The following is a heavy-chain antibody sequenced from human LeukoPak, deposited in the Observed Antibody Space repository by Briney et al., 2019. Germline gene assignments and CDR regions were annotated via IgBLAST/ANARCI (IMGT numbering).Heavy chain of an antibody. Sequence: PSETLSLTCTVSGGSISSGDYYWSWIRQPPGKGLEWIGYIYYSGSTYYNPSLKSRVTISVDTSKNQFSLKLSSVTAADTAVYYCARALYYDWGGENYYYGMDVWGQGTTVTVSS. CDR1: GGSISSGDYY. CDR2: IYYSGST. D-gene: IGHD3-22*01. J-gene: IGHJ6*02. V-gene: IGHV4-30-4*01. CDR3: ARALYYDWGGENYYYGMDV.